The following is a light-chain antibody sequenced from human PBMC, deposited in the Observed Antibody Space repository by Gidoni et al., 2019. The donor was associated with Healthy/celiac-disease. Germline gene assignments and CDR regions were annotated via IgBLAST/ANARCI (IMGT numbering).Light chain of an antibody. CDR3: QQSYSTPGT. V-gene: IGKV1-39*01. CDR1: QSISSY. J-gene: IGKJ4*01. Sequence: DIQMTQSPSSLSASVGDRVTITGRASQSISSYLHWYQQKPGKAPKLLIYAASSLQSGVPSRFSGSGSGTDFTLTISSVQPEDFATYDCQQSYSTPGTFGEXTKVEIK. CDR2: AAS.